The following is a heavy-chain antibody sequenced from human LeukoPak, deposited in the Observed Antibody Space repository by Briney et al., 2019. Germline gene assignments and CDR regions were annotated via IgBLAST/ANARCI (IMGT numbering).Heavy chain of an antibody. CDR1: GFTFSSYW. CDR3: ARTGIAARPTVWFDP. V-gene: IGHV3-74*01. CDR2: INNDGGST. D-gene: IGHD6-6*01. Sequence: PGGSLRLSCVASGFTFSSYWMHWVRQAPGKGLVWVSHINNDGGSTTYADSVKGRFTISRDNAKSTLYLQINSLRAEDTAVYYCARTGIAARPTVWFDPWGQGTLVTVS. J-gene: IGHJ5*02.